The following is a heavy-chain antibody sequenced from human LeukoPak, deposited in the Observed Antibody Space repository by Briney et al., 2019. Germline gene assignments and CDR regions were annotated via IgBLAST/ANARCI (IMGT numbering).Heavy chain of an antibody. D-gene: IGHD3-22*01. J-gene: IGHJ5*02. V-gene: IGHV5-10-1*01. CDR3: VRQPPGVYDTTQNWFDP. CDR2: IAPSDSYT. CDR1: EYSFPRYW. Sequence: GESLKISCKVSEYSFPRYWITWVRQVPGKGLEWMGRIAPSDSYTNYNPSFEGDVTMSVEKSITTVYLQWSSLKASDTAIYYCVRQPPGVYDTTQNWFDPWGQGTLVTVSS.